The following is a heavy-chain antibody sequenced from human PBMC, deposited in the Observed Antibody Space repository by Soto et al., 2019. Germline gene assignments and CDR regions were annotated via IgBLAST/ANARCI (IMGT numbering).Heavy chain of an antibody. CDR3: AKSQNVSSTSFDY. D-gene: IGHD2-2*01. V-gene: IGHV3-7*03. CDR1: GFTLSSYW. CDR2: TRQDGGQS. Sequence: GGSLRLSCEASGFTLSSYWMSWIRQAPGKGLEWVANTRQDGGQSYLVDSVQGRFTISRDNSKNTLFLQMNSLRAEDAAIYYCAKSQNVSSTSFDYWGQGSLVTVSS. J-gene: IGHJ4*02.